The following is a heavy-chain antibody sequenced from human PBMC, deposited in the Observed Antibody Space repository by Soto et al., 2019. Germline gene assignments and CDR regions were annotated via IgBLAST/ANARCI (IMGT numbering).Heavy chain of an antibody. CDR3: AKDLNSRSSTSCYISHWFDP. Sequence: GGSLRLSCAASGFTFSSYGMHWVRQAPGKGLEWVAVISYDGSNKYYADSVKGRFTISRDNSKNTLYLQMNSLRAEDTAVYYCAKDLNSRSSTSCYISHWFDPWGQGTLVTVSS. D-gene: IGHD2-2*02. J-gene: IGHJ5*02. V-gene: IGHV3-30*18. CDR1: GFTFSSYG. CDR2: ISYDGSNK.